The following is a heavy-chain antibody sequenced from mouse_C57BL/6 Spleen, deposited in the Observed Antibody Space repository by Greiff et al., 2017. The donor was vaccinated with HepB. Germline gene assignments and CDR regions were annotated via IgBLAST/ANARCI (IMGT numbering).Heavy chain of an antibody. J-gene: IGHJ1*03. V-gene: IGHV1-80*01. CDR2: IYPGDGDT. CDR3: TRRGYYGSSSPYVDV. D-gene: IGHD1-1*01. CDR1: GYAFSSYC. Sequence: VQLQQSGAELVKPGASVKISCKASGYAFSSYCMNWVKQRPGKGLEWIGQIYPGDGDTNYNGKFKGKATLTADKSSSTAYMQLSSLTSEDSAVYFCTRRGYYGSSSPYVDVWGTGTTVTVSS.